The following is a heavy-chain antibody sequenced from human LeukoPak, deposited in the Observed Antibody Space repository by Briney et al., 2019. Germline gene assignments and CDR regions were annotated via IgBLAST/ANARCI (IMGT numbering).Heavy chain of an antibody. CDR3: ARDLEPPRAFDY. CDR2: INPNSGGT. CDR1: GYTFTGYY. Sequence: ASVKVSCKASGYTFTGYYMHWVRQAPGQGLEWMGWINPNSGGTNYARKFQGRVTMTRDTSISTAYMELSRLRSDDTAVYYCARDLEPPRAFDYWGQGTLVTVSS. V-gene: IGHV1-2*02. J-gene: IGHJ4*02. D-gene: IGHD1-14*01.